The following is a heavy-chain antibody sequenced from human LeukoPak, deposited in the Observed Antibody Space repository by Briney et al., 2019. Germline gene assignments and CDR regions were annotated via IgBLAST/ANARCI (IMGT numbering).Heavy chain of an antibody. D-gene: IGHD3-10*01. CDR1: GYTFTSYG. CDR3: ARGLWGDMVRGVKDYYYYYYGMDV. J-gene: IGHJ6*02. Sequence: GASVTVSCTASGYTFTSYGISWVRQAPGQGLEWMGIIYPSGGSTNYAQTFQGRVTMTRDTSTSTVYMELSSLRSEDTAVYYCARGLWGDMVRGVKDYYYYYYGMDVWGQGTTVTVSS. CDR2: IYPSGGST. V-gene: IGHV1-46*01.